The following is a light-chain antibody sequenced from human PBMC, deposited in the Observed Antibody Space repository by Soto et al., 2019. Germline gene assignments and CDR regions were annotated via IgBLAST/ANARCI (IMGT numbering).Light chain of an antibody. CDR3: CSYAGSSSVV. CDR1: SSDGGSYNL. J-gene: IGLJ2*01. Sequence: QSVLTQPASVSGSPGQSITISCTGTSSDGGSYNLVSWYQQHPGKAPKLMIYEGSKRPSGVSNRFSGSKSGNTASLTISGLQAEYEADDYCCSYAGSSSVVFGGGTKLTVL. CDR2: EGS. V-gene: IGLV2-23*01.